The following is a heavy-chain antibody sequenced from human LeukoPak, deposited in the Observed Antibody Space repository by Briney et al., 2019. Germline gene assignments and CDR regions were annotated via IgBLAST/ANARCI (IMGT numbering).Heavy chain of an antibody. Sequence: PGGSLSFSCAASGFTFCSFWRRWLAQAQGLGLEWVANIKQDGSEKYYVDSVKGRFTISRDNAKNSLYLQMNSLGAEDTAVYYCAKVDYYYYMDVRGKGTTVTVSS. V-gene: IGHV3-7*03. CDR1: GFTFCSFW. J-gene: IGHJ6*03. CDR2: IKQDGSEK. CDR3: AKVDYYYYMDV.